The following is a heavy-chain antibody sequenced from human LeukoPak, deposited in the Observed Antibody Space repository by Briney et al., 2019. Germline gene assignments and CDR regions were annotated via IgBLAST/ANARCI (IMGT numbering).Heavy chain of an antibody. D-gene: IGHD3/OR15-3a*01. CDR3: ARQTGSGLFILP. CDR2: IYYSGST. J-gene: IGHJ4*02. Sequence: KPSETLSLTCTVSGGSISIYYWSWIRQPPGKGLEWIGYIYYSGSTNYNPSLKSRVTISVDTSKNQFSLRLTSVTAADTAVYYCARQTGSGLFILPGGQGTLVTVSS. CDR1: GGSISIYY. V-gene: IGHV4-59*08.